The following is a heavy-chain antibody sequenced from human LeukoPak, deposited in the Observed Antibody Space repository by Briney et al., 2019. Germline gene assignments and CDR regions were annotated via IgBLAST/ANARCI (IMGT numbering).Heavy chain of an antibody. J-gene: IGHJ4*02. CDR2: INSDGRST. CDR1: GFTFSSYW. D-gene: IGHD4-17*01. Sequence: GGSLRLSCAASGFTFSSYWMHWVRQAPGKGLVWVSRINSDGRSTIYADSVKGRFTISRDSARNTLYLQMNSLGAEDTAVYYCARANGDLWVDYWGQGTLVTVSS. CDR3: ARANGDLWVDY. V-gene: IGHV3-74*01.